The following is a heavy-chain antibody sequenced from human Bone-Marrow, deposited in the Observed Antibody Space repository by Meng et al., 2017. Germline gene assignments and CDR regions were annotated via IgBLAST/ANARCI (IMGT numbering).Heavy chain of an antibody. CDR2: ISWNSDSI. D-gene: IGHD6-13*01. CDR1: GSTFDAYA. V-gene: IGHV3-9*01. J-gene: IGHJ3*02. CDR3: ARCLQQLVGYDAFDI. Sequence: SCAASGSTFDAYAMHWVRQAPGKGLEWVSGISWNSDSIGYADSVKGRFTISRDNAKNSLYLQINSLRAEDTPVYYCARCLQQLVGYDAFDIWGQGTVVTVSS.